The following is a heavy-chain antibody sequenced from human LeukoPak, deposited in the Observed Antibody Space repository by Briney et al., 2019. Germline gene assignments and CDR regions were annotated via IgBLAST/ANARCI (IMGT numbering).Heavy chain of an antibody. D-gene: IGHD6-13*01. CDR1: GGSFSGYY. CDR3: ARGVYIAAAQYGY. V-gene: IGHV4-59*01. Sequence: PSETLSLTCAVYGGSFSGYYWSWIRQPPGKGLEWIGYIYYSGTTNYNPSLKSRVTISVDASKNQFSLKLSSVTAADTAVYYCARGVYIAAAQYGYWGQGTLVSVSS. CDR2: IYYSGTT. J-gene: IGHJ4*02.